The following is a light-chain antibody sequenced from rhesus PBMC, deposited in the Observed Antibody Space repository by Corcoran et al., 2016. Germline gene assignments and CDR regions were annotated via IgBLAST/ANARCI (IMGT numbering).Light chain of an antibody. CDR2: KAS. Sequence: DIQMTQSPSSLSASVGDKVTITCRSSQGISSWLAWYQQKPGKASKLLIYKASSLQSGVPSRFSGSGSGTDFTLTISSLQPEDVATYYCLQYSSSPRTFGQGTKVEIK. J-gene: IGKJ1*01. CDR3: LQYSSSPRT. CDR1: QGISSW. V-gene: IGKV1-22*01.